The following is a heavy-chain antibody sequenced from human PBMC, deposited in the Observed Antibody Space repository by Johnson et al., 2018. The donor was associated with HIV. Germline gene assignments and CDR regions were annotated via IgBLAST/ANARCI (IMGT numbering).Heavy chain of an antibody. D-gene: IGHD1-26*01. Sequence: VQLVESGGGLVKPGGSLRLSCTASGFTFSDFRMSWVRQAPGRGLEWVANINVDGREKYYVDSVKGRFTISRDNAKNSLYLQMNSLRAEDTAVYYCARRYSGSYGAFDIWGQGTMVTVSS. CDR3: ARRYSGSYGAFDI. CDR2: INVDGREK. J-gene: IGHJ3*02. V-gene: IGHV3-7*03. CDR1: GFTFSDFR.